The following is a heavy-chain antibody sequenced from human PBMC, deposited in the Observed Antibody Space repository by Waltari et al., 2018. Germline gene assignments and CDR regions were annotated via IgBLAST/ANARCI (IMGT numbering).Heavy chain of an antibody. D-gene: IGHD3-16*01. V-gene: IGHV4-34*01. CDR2: NNHSGST. Sequence: QVQLQQWGAGLLKPSETLSLTCAVYGGSFSGSYWSWLRQPPGKGLEWIGENNHSGSTKYNPSLKSRVTISVDTSKNQFSLKLSSVTAADTAVYYCARLWGGKGGYYYYGMDVWGQGTTVTVSS. CDR1: GGSFSGSY. J-gene: IGHJ6*02. CDR3: ARLWGGKGGYYYYGMDV.